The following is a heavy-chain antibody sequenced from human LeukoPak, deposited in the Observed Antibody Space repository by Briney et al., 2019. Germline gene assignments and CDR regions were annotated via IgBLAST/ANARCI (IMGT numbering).Heavy chain of an antibody. CDR2: ITSSSTYI. Sequence: PGGSLRLSCAASGFTFNNYNMNWVRQAPGKALEWVSSITSSSTYIFYADSVKGRFTISRDNAKNSLYLQMNSLGPEDTAVYYCARDPYSGNYGNYYYYYMDVWGKGTTVTISS. CDR3: ARDPYSGNYGNYYYYYMDV. V-gene: IGHV3-21*01. D-gene: IGHD1-26*01. J-gene: IGHJ6*03. CDR1: GFTFNNYN.